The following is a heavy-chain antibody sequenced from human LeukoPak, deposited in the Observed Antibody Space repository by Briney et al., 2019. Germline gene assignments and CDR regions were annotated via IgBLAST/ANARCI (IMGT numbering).Heavy chain of an antibody. J-gene: IGHJ3*02. CDR2: IKQDGSEK. CDR3: ARDPPKGYYYDSSGSTPTDAFDI. Sequence: AGGSLRLSCAASGFTFSSYWMSWVRQAPGKGLEWVANIKQDGSEKYYVDSVKGRFTISRGNAKNSLYLQMNSLRAEDTAVYYCARDPPKGYYYDSSGSTPTDAFDIWGQGTMVTVSS. D-gene: IGHD3-22*01. V-gene: IGHV3-7*01. CDR1: GFTFSSYW.